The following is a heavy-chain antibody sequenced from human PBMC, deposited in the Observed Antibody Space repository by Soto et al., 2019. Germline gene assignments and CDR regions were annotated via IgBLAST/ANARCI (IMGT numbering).Heavy chain of an antibody. CDR1: GFTFSSYE. CDR2: ISSSGSTI. CDR3: ARSHYYDSSGYYDYYYGMDV. J-gene: IGHJ6*02. Sequence: PGGSLRLSCAASGFTFSSYEMNWVRQAPGKGLEWVSYISSSGSTIYYADSVKGRFTISRDNAKNSLYLQMNSLRAEDTAVYYCARSHYYDSSGYYDYYYGMDVWGQGTTVTAP. V-gene: IGHV3-48*03. D-gene: IGHD3-22*01.